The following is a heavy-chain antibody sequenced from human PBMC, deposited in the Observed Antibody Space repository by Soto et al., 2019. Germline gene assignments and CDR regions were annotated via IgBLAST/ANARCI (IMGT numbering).Heavy chain of an antibody. Sequence: SETLSLTCSVSGGSMRNYYWNWIRQPPGRGLEWIGYVYHSGSTDYNPSLKSRVSMSVDVSRNHFSLTLHSVTAADTAVYFCTSSYSTSSSPDYWGQGTLVTVSS. CDR2: VYHSGST. CDR1: GGSMRNYY. D-gene: IGHD6-6*01. CDR3: TSSYSTSSSPDY. V-gene: IGHV4-59*01. J-gene: IGHJ4*02.